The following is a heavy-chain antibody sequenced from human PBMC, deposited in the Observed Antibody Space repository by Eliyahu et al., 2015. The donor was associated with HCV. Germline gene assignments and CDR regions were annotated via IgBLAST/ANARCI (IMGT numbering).Heavy chain of an antibody. D-gene: IGHD1-26*01. CDR3: ARAQSTVGAIGSLCFDP. CDR2: TYYRSKWYN. V-gene: IGHV6-1*01. CDR1: GDSVSSXXAX. Sequence: QVQLXQSGPGLVKPSXTLSLTCAISGDSVSSXXAXWNWIRQSPSRGLEWLGRTYYRSKWYNDXAVSVKSRITINPDTSKNQFXLQLNSVTPEDTAVYYCARAQSTVGAIGSLCFDPWGQGTLVTVSS. J-gene: IGHJ5*02.